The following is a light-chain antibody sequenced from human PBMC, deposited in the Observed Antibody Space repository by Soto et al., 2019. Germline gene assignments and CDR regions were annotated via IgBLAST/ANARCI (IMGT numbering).Light chain of an antibody. CDR3: AALDHSVSGPYVV. J-gene: IGLJ2*01. V-gene: IGLV1-47*01. CDR2: RNN. Sequence: QSVLTQPPSASGTPGQRVTISCSGSSSNIGSNYVYWYQQLPGTAPRLLIYRNNQRPSGVPDLFSGSKSGTAASLAISGLRSEDEADYYCAALDHSVSGPYVVFGGGTKLTVL. CDR1: SSNIGSNY.